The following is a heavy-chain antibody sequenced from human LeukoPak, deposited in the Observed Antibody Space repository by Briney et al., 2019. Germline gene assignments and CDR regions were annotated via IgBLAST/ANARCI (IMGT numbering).Heavy chain of an antibody. V-gene: IGHV4-34*01. CDR1: GGSFSGYY. Sequence: SETLSLTCAVYGGSFSGYYWSWIRQPPGKGLEWIGEINHSGSTNYNPSLKSRVTISVDTSKNQFSLRLSSVTAADTAVYYCARLHESSGSTYYYYYYMDVWGKGTTVTISS. J-gene: IGHJ6*03. CDR3: ARLHESSGSTYYYYYYMDV. D-gene: IGHD3-10*01. CDR2: INHSGST.